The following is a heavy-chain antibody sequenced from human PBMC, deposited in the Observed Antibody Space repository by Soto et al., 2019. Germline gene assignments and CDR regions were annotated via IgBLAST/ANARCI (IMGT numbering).Heavy chain of an antibody. V-gene: IGHV3-48*01. Sequence: PGGSLRLSCAASGFTFSSYSMNWDRQAPGKGLEWVSYISSSSSTIYYADSVKGRFTISRDNAKNSLYLQMNSLRAEDTAVYYCARDLGSSWYPEYFQHWGQGTLVTVSS. J-gene: IGHJ1*01. CDR2: ISSSSSTI. D-gene: IGHD6-13*01. CDR3: ARDLGSSWYPEYFQH. CDR1: GFTFSSYS.